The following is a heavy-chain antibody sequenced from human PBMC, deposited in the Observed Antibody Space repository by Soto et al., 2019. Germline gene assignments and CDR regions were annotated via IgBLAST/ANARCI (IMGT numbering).Heavy chain of an antibody. Sequence: QITLKESGPTLVKPTQTLTLTCTFSGFSLTTSGVAVGWIRQPPGKALEWLALIYWDDDKRYSPSLKSRLTSHLDTSTNQVVLTKSTLAPVDTATYYCAHRDSRSGFFDYWGQGVLVTVSS. D-gene: IGHD2-15*01. J-gene: IGHJ4*02. CDR2: IYWDDDK. V-gene: IGHV2-5*02. CDR1: GFSLTTSGVA. CDR3: AHRDSRSGFFDY.